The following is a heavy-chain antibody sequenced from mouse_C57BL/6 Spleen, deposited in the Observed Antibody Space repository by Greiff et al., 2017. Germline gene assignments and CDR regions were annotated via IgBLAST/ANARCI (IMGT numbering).Heavy chain of an antibody. V-gene: IGHV1-55*01. CDR2: IYPGSGST. CDR1: GYNFTSYW. Sequence: QVQLQQSGAELVKPGASVKMSCTASGYNFTSYWITWVKQRPGQGLEWIGDIYPGSGSTNYNEKFKSKATLTVDTSSSTAYMQLSSLTSEDSAVYYCARYGNYGFDYWGQGTTLTVSS. J-gene: IGHJ2*01. CDR3: ARYGNYGFDY. D-gene: IGHD2-1*01.